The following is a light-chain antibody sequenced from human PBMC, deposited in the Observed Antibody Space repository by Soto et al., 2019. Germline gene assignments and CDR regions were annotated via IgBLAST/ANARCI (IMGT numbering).Light chain of an antibody. CDR3: QQANSCPCT. V-gene: IGKV1-12*01. CDR2: TAS. CDR1: QPISSR. J-gene: IGKJ2*02. Sequence: DFQMTQSPSSVSASIGDRVTITCRASQPISSRLAWYQQKPGKAPNLLSYTASSLQSGVPSKFSGSGSGTYFPLTISSLQPEDFATYYFQQANSCPCTFGQGTNLAIK.